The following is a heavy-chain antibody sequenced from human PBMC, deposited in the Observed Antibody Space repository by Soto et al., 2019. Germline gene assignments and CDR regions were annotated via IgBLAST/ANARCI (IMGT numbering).Heavy chain of an antibody. V-gene: IGHV4-61*01. J-gene: IGHJ4*02. D-gene: IGHD3-9*01. CDR2: ISYSGTT. Sequence: PSETLSLTCTVSGVSVSSGSFYWAWIRQPRGKGLEWIGFISYSGTTNYNPSLKSRVTISVAASRSQISLMVSSLTAAVTALYYCATGATLTRYDYSGQRNLVTGYS. CDR3: ATGATLTRYDY. CDR1: GVSVSSGSFY.